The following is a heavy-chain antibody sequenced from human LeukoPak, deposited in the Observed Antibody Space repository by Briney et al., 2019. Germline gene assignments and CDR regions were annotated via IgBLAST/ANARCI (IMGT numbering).Heavy chain of an antibody. J-gene: IGHJ4*02. D-gene: IGHD1-1*01. CDR2: ICKSGGST. V-gene: IGHV3-23*01. CDR3: ARWKY. CDR1: GFTFSNYA. Sequence: GGSLRLSCAGSGFTFSNYAMSWVRQAPGRGLEWVSAICKSGGSTYYADSVRGRFTISRDNSKNTLYLQMNSLRAEDTAVYYCARWKYWGQGTLVTVSS.